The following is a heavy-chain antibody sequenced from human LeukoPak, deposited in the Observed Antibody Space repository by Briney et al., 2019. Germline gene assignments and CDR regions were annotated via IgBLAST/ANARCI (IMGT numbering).Heavy chain of an antibody. CDR1: GFTVSSNY. CDR3: ARDLGTYGSGSYNLGY. Sequence: GGSLRLSCAASGFTVSSNYMSWVRQAPGKGLEWVSVIYSGGSTYYADSVKGRFTISRDNSKNTLYLHMNSLRGEDTAVYYCARDLGTYGSGSYNLGYWGQGTPVTVSS. D-gene: IGHD3-10*01. J-gene: IGHJ4*02. V-gene: IGHV3-66*01. CDR2: IYSGGST.